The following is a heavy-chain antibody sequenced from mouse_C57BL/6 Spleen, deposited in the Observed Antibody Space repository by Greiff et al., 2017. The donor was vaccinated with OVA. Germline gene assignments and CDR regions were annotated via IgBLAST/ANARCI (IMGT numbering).Heavy chain of an antibody. V-gene: IGHV2-6*01. CDR2: IWGVGST. CDR1: GFSLTSYG. D-gene: IGHD1-1*01. Sequence: VMLVESGPGLVAPSQSLSITCTVSGFSLTSYGVDWVRQSPGKGLEWLGVIWGVGSTNYNSALKSRLSISKDNSKSQVFLKMNSLQTDDTAMYYCARNYYYGSRGYWYFDVWGTGTTVTVSS. CDR3: ARNYYYGSRGYWYFDV. J-gene: IGHJ1*03.